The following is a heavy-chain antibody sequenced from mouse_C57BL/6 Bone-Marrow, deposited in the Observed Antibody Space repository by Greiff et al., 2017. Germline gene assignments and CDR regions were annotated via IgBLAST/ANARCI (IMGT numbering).Heavy chain of an antibody. CDR3: TIYYGKGDYAMDY. J-gene: IGHJ4*01. D-gene: IGHD2-1*01. Sequence: QVQLQQSGAELVRPGASVTLSCKASGYTFTDYEMHWVKQTPVHGLEWIGAIDPETGGTAYNQKFKGKAILTADKSSSTAYMALRSLTSADSAVYYCTIYYGKGDYAMDYWGQGTSVTVSA. V-gene: IGHV1-15*01. CDR1: GYTFTDYE. CDR2: IDPETGGT.